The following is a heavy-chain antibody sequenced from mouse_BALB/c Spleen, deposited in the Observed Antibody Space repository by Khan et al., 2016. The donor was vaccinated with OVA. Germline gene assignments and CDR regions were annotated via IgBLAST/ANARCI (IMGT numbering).Heavy chain of an antibody. V-gene: IGHV1-4*01. CDR1: GYTFTSYS. Sequence: QVQLKESGAELARPGASVKMSCKASGYTFTSYSMHWIKQRPGQGLEWIGNINPSNAYTNYNQKFKDKATLTADKSSSTAYMQLSSLTSEDSAVXYCARDFHYYGSRGALDYWGQGTSVTVSS. CDR3: ARDFHYYGSRGALDY. CDR2: INPSNAYT. D-gene: IGHD1-1*01. J-gene: IGHJ4*01.